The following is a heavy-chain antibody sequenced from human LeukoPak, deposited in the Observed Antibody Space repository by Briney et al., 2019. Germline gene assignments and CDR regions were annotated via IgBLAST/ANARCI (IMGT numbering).Heavy chain of an antibody. CDR1: GGSISSYY. CDR2: TYYTGST. V-gene: IGHV4-59*01. Sequence: SENLSLTCTVSGGSISSYYWHWIRQPPGKGLEWIGYTYYTGSTNYNPSLKSRVTISVDTSKNQLSLKLSSVTAADTAVYYCARAAYCGSGCYWYFDSWGQGTLVTVSS. J-gene: IGHJ4*02. CDR3: ARAAYCGSGCYWYFDS. D-gene: IGHD2-21*02.